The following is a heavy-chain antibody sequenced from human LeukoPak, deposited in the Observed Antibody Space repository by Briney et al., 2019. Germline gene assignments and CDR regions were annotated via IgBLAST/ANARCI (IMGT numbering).Heavy chain of an antibody. CDR1: GVSISSYY. J-gene: IGHJ4*02. V-gene: IGHV4-59*01. D-gene: IGHD4-17*01. CDR2: IYYSGST. CDR3: ARGVTTTVRLYFDY. Sequence: PETLSLTCTVSGVSISSYYWSWIRQPPGKGLEWIGYIYYSGSTNYNPSLKSRVTISVDTSKNQFSLKLSSVTAADTAVYYCARGVTTTVRLYFDYWGQGTLVTVSS.